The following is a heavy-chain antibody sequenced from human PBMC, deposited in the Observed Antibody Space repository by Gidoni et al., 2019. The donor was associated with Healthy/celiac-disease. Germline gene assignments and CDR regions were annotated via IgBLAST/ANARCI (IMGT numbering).Heavy chain of an antibody. V-gene: IGHV4-61*02. J-gene: IGHJ3*02. CDR3: ARVFRADNAFDI. CDR1: GGSISSGSYY. Sequence: QVQLQESGPGLVKPSQTLSLTCTVSGGSISSGSYYWSWIRQPAGKGLEWIGRIYTRGSTNYNPSLKSRVTISVDTSKNQFSLKLSSVTAADTAVYYCARVFRADNAFDIWGQGTMVTVSS. CDR2: IYTRGST.